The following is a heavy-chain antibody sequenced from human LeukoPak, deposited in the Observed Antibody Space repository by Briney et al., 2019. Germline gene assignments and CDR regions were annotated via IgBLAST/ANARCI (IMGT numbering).Heavy chain of an antibody. D-gene: IGHD1-26*01. CDR1: GGSFSGYY. CDR3: AKSGGYGLIDY. V-gene: IGHV4-34*01. J-gene: IGHJ4*02. Sequence: SETLSLTCAVYGGSFSGYYWSWIRQPPGKGLEWIGEINHSGSTYYNASLQSRVTISIDTSKNQFSLKLNSVTAADTAMYYCAKSGGYGLIDYWGQGTLVTVPS. CDR2: INHSGST.